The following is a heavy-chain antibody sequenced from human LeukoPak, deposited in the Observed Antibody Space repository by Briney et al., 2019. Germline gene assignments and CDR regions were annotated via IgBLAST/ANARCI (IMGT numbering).Heavy chain of an antibody. CDR2: ISSSSSTI. CDR1: GFTFSSYS. CDR3: ARGIYDILTGWAFDI. D-gene: IGHD3-9*01. Sequence: PGGSLRLSCAASGFTFSSYSMNWVRQAPGKGLEWVSYISSSSSTIYYADSVKGRFTISRDNAKNSLYLQMNSLRDEDTAVYYCARGIYDILTGWAFDIWGQGTMVTVSS. V-gene: IGHV3-48*02. J-gene: IGHJ3*02.